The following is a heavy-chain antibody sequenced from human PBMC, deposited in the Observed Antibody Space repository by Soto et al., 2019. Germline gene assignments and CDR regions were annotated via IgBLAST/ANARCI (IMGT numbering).Heavy chain of an antibody. Sequence: AASVKVSCKASGYTFTSYGISWVRQAPGQGLEWMGWISAYNGNTNYAQKLQGRVTMTTDTSTSTAYMELRSLRSDDTAVYYCASHYYGSGDLFYYYYGMDVWGQGTTVTVSS. D-gene: IGHD3-10*01. CDR1: GYTFTSYG. CDR3: ASHYYGSGDLFYYYYGMDV. V-gene: IGHV1-18*04. CDR2: ISAYNGNT. J-gene: IGHJ6*02.